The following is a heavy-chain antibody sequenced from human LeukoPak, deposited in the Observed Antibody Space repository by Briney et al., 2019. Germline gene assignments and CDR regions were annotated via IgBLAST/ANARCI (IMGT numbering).Heavy chain of an antibody. CDR1: GFTFSNYW. J-gene: IGHJ4*02. CDR3: ARRVRVGSSWYPGPYYFDY. Sequence: GGSLRLSCAASGFTFSNYWMSWVRQAPGKGLEWVANIKQDGSEKYYVDSVKGRFTISRDNAKNSLYLQMNSLRAEDTAVYYCARRVRVGSSWYPGPYYFDYWGQGTLVTVSS. CDR2: IKQDGSEK. D-gene: IGHD6-13*01. V-gene: IGHV3-7*01.